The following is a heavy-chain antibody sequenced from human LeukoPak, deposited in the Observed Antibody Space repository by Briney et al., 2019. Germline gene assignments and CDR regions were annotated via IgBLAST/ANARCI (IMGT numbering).Heavy chain of an antibody. J-gene: IGHJ6*02. D-gene: IGHD3-10*01. CDR3: ARVYYGSGSYPYYYYGMDV. Sequence: GGSPRRSCAPSGLSFSIYSMNWARQAPGRGLEWVSSISRVSSYMYYADSVKGRFTISRDNAKNSLFLQMNSLRAEDMAVYYCARVYYGSGSYPYYYYGMDVWGQGTTVTVSS. CDR2: ISRVSSYM. CDR1: GLSFSIYS. V-gene: IGHV3-21*01.